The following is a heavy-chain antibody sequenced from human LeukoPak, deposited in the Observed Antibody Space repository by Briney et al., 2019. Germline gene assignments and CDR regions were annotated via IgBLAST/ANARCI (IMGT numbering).Heavy chain of an antibody. CDR1: GFTFSSYS. CDR2: ISSSSSYI. J-gene: IGHJ4*02. V-gene: IGHV3-21*01. Sequence: PGGSLRLSCAASGFTFSSYSMNWVRQAPGKGLEWVSSISSSSSYIYYADSVKGRFTISRDNAKNSLYLQMNSLRAEDTAVYYCARAESGDDTLLLHYFDYWGQGTLVTVSS. CDR3: ARAESGDDTLLLHYFDY. D-gene: IGHD2-15*01.